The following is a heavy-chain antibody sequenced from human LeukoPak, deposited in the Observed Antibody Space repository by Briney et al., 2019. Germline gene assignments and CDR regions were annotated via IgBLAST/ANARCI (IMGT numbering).Heavy chain of an antibody. CDR3: VRESREILFDY. D-gene: IGHD1-26*01. V-gene: IGHV3-9*01. CDR1: GFTFDDYA. Sequence: TGGSLRLSCAASGFTFDDYAMHWVRQAPGKGLEWVSGISWNSGSIGYADSVKGRFTISRDNAKNTLYLQMNSLRVEDTAVYYCVRESREILFDYWGQGILVTVSS. J-gene: IGHJ4*02. CDR2: ISWNSGSI.